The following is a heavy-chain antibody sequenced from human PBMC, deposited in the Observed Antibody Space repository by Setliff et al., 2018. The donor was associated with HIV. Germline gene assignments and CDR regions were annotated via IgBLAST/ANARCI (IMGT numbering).Heavy chain of an antibody. J-gene: IGHJ5*02. D-gene: IGHD2-8*01. CDR3: ARRGRDGVLIVFATGFDP. CDR2: IFYTGNT. V-gene: IGHV4-39*01. Sequence: SETLSLTCSVSGGSISSSTHYWGWIRQPPGKGLEWIGDIFYTGNTYYNPSLKSRVAISVDTSENQFSLKLNSVTAADTAVYYCARRGRDGVLIVFATGFDPWAREPWSPSPQ. CDR1: GGSISSSTHY.